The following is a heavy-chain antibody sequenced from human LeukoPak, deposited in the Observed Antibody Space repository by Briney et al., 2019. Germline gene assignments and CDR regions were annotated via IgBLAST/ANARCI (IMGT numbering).Heavy chain of an antibody. CDR2: IKNGGSPK. CDR3: VREGSYYFDF. J-gene: IGHJ4*02. CDR1: GFTFSSYE. Sequence: GGSLRLSCAASGFTFSSYEMHWVRHALGKGLERVSYIKNGGSPKYYADAVKGRFTISRDNATNSLYMQMNSLRDEDTAVYYCVREGSYYFDFWGQGTLVTVSS. V-gene: IGHV3-48*03.